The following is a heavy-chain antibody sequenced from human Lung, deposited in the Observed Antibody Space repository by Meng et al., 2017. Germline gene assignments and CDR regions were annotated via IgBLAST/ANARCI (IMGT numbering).Heavy chain of an antibody. CDR1: GFYFSNAW. V-gene: IGHV3-15*01. D-gene: IGHD3-9*01. J-gene: IGHJ4*02. CDR3: TWDDKAVSDY. CDR2: IKSNTDGETT. Sequence: EVHLVASGGDLVKPGGSLRLSCAASGFYFSNAWMSWVRQAPGKGLEWVGRIKSNTDGETTEYAAPVTGRFTISRDDSKSTLNLHLSGLRTDDTGVYYCTWDDKAVSDYWGQGTLVTVSS.